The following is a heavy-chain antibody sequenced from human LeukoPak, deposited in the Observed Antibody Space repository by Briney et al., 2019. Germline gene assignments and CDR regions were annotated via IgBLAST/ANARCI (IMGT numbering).Heavy chain of an antibody. CDR1: GYTFTNYY. CDR2: INPTGGSA. D-gene: IGHD6-13*01. J-gene: IGHJ5*02. CDR3: ARDRSGSRWRWFDP. Sequence: ASVKVSCKASGYTFTNYYIHWVRQAPGQGLEWMGIINPTGGSASYAQKFQGRVSMTSDTSTSTLYLELSSLRSEDTAVYYCARDRSGSRWRWFDPWGQGTLVRVSS. V-gene: IGHV1-46*01.